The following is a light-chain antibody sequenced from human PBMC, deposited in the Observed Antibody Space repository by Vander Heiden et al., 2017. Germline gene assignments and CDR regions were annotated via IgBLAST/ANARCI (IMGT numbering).Light chain of an antibody. V-gene: IGKV1-9*01. J-gene: IGKJ4*01. Sequence: DHQLPPSPSFLSASVGDRVTITCRASQGISSYLAWYQQKPGKAPKLLIYAASTLQSGVPSRFSGSGSGTEFTLTISSLQPEDFATYYCQQLNSYPRGTFGGGTKVEIK. CDR1: QGISSY. CDR3: QQLNSYPRGT. CDR2: AAS.